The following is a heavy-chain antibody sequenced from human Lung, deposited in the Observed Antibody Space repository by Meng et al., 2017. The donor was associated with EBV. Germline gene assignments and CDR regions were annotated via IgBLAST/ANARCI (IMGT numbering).Heavy chain of an antibody. Sequence: VQLVGAGGVLVPPGGSRRISCAASGFIFDDYGMHWVRKGPGKGLEWVYFISWNGGISHYADSVKGRFTVSRDNNKNCLYLQMNSLRPEDSALYYCAKGFGDHWGQGTLVTVSS. CDR2: ISWNGGIS. J-gene: IGHJ4*02. V-gene: IGHV3-43D*03. CDR1: GFIFDDYG. D-gene: IGHD3-10*01. CDR3: AKGFGDH.